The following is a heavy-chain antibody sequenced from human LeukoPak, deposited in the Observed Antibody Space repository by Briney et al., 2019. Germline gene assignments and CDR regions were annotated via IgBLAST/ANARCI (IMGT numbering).Heavy chain of an antibody. CDR1: GYTFTSYG. Sequence: ASVKVSFKASGYTFTSYGISWVRQAPGQGLEGMGWINAYNGNTNYAQKLQGRVTMTTDTSTSTAYMELRSLRSDDTAVYYCARMLLWFGTTGNWFDPWGQGTLVTVSS. J-gene: IGHJ5*02. D-gene: IGHD3-10*01. CDR3: ARMLLWFGTTGNWFDP. CDR2: INAYNGNT. V-gene: IGHV1-18*01.